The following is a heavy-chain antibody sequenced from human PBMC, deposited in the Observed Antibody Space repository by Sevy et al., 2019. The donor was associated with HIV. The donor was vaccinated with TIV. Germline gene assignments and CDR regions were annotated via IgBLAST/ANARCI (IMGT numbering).Heavy chain of an antibody. V-gene: IGHV3-30*02. CDR1: GFTFTSYG. D-gene: IGHD6-13*01. Sequence: GGSLRLSCAASGFTFTSYGMHWVRQSPGKGLEWVAFIQYDGRNEKYADSVKGRFTISRDNSQNTMYMQMNSLRPDDTAVYYCAKNTAAAGVGGFDYWGHGTLVTVSS. CDR2: IQYDGRNE. CDR3: AKNTAAAGVGGFDY. J-gene: IGHJ4*01.